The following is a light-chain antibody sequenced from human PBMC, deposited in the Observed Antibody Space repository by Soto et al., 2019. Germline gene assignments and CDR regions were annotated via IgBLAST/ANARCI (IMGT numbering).Light chain of an antibody. CDR1: SGSIASNY. CDR2: EDN. CDR3: QSYEATKQV. V-gene: IGLV6-57*01. J-gene: IGLJ3*02. Sequence: NFMLTQPHSVSESPGKTVIISCTRSSGSIASNYVQWYQQRPGSSPTTVIYEDNQRPSGVPDRFSGSIDSSSNSASLTISGLETEDEADYYCQSYEATKQVFGGGTKLTVL.